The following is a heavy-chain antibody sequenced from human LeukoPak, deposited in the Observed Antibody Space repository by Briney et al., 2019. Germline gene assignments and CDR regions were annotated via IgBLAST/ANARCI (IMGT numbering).Heavy chain of an antibody. V-gene: IGHV4-39*01. CDR2: IYYSGST. CDR1: GGSISSSSYY. CDR3: ARHPNYPSSWFDP. D-gene: IGHD1-7*01. J-gene: IGHJ5*02. Sequence: SETLSLTCTVSGGSISSSSYYWGWIRQPPGKGLEWIGSIYYSGSTYYNPSLKSRVTISVDTSKNQFSLKLSSVTAADTAVYYCARHPNYPSSWFDPWGQGTLVTVSS.